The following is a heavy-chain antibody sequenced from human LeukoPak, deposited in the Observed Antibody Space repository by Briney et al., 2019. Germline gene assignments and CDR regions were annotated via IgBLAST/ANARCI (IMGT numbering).Heavy chain of an antibody. CDR3: ARVTMVGGFDR. CDR1: GGSISSYY. CDR2: IYYSGST. D-gene: IGHD4/OR15-4a*01. V-gene: IGHV4-59*01. J-gene: IGHJ5*02. Sequence: PSETLSLTCTVSGGSISSYYWSWIRQPPGKGLEWIGYIYYSGSTNYNPSLKSRVTISVDTSKNQFSLKLSSVTAADTAVYYCARVTMVGGFDRWGRGTLVTVSS.